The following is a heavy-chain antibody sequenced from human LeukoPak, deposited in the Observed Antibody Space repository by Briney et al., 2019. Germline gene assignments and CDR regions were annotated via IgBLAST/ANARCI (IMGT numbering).Heavy chain of an antibody. CDR2: ISYDGSNK. CDR1: GFTFSGYG. D-gene: IGHD3-22*01. Sequence: PGKSLRLSCAASGFTFSGYGMHWVRQAPGKGLEWVAVISYDGSNKNYANSVRGRFSISRDNPKTTLFLQMNSLRPEDTAVYYCAKGGEDTMIVVTWGQGTLVTVSS. CDR3: AKGGEDTMIVVT. V-gene: IGHV3-30*18. J-gene: IGHJ5*02.